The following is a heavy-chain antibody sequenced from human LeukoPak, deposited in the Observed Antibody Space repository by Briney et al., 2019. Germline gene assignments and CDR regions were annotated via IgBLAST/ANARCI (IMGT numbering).Heavy chain of an antibody. Sequence: PGGSLRLSCAASGFTVSSNYMSWVRQAPGKGLEWVSVIYSGGSTYYADSVKGRFTISRDNSKNTLYLQMNSLRAEDTAVYYCARDYSQGGGAFDIWGQGTMVTVSS. CDR3: ARDYSQGGGAFDI. J-gene: IGHJ3*02. D-gene: IGHD1-26*01. CDR1: GFTVSSNY. CDR2: IYSGGST. V-gene: IGHV3-66*01.